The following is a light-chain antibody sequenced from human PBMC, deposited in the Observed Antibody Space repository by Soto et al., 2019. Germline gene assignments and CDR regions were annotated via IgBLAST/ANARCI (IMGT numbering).Light chain of an antibody. J-gene: IGKJ1*01. CDR1: QSVSSSH. Sequence: EIVLTQSPGTLSLSPGERATLSCRASQSVSSSHLAWYQQKPGQAPRLLIYGASSRATGIPDRFSGSGSGTDFSLTISRLEPEDFAVYYCQRYGSSPVTFGQGTKVEIK. CDR2: GAS. CDR3: QRYGSSPVT. V-gene: IGKV3-20*01.